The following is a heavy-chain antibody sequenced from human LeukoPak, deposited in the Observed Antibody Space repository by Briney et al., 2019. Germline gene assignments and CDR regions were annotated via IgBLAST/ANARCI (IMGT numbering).Heavy chain of an antibody. V-gene: IGHV3-21*01. CDR1: GFTFSSYS. CDR2: ITTSSSYI. J-gene: IGHJ4*02. CDR3: ARHVVGLGFDY. D-gene: IGHD3-22*01. Sequence: GGSLRLSCAASGFTFSSYSMNWVRQAPGKGLEWVSSITTSSSYIYYADSVKGRFTISRDNAKNSLYLQMNSLRVEDTAVYYCARHVVGLGFDYWGQGTLVTVSS.